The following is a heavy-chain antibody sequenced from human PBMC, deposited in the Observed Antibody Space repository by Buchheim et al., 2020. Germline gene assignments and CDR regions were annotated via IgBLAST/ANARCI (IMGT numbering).Heavy chain of an antibody. J-gene: IGHJ5*02. Sequence: QVQLRQWGAGLLKPSETLSLTCAVYGGSFSGYYWSWIRQPPGKGLEWIGEINHSGSANYNPSLKSRVTISVDTSKNQFSLKLNSVTAADTAVYYCARGGDIVVVVAADNWFDPWGQGTL. CDR1: GGSFSGYY. CDR3: ARGGDIVVVVAADNWFDP. D-gene: IGHD2-15*01. CDR2: INHSGSA. V-gene: IGHV4-34*01.